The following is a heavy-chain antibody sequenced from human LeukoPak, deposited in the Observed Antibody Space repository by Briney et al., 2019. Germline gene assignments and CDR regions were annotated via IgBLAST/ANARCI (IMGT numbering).Heavy chain of an antibody. Sequence: GGSLRLSCAASGITFSSYAMSWVRQAPGKGLEWVSAISDSGSNTYYADSVKGRFTISRDNSKNTLYLLLNSLRVEDTAVYYCAKDSSSWYHSDYWGQGTLVTVSS. D-gene: IGHD6-13*01. CDR1: GITFSSYA. J-gene: IGHJ4*02. V-gene: IGHV3-23*01. CDR3: AKDSSSWYHSDY. CDR2: ISDSGSNT.